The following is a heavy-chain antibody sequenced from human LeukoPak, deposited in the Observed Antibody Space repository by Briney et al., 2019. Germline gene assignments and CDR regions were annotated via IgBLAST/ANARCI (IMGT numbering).Heavy chain of an antibody. CDR3: ARELLRYFDL. CDR1: GYTFSSYS. V-gene: IGHV3-21*01. D-gene: IGHD2-15*01. J-gene: IGHJ2*01. CDR2: ISSSSSYI. Sequence: GGSLRLSCAASGYTFSSYSMNWVRQAPGKGLEWVSSISSSSSYIYYADSVKGRFTISRDNAKNSLYLQMNSLRAEDTAVYYCARELLRYFDLWGRGTLVTVSS.